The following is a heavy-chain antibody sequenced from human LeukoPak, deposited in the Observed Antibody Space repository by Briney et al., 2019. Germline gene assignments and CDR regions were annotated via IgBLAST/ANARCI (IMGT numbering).Heavy chain of an antibody. D-gene: IGHD2-2*02. J-gene: IGHJ5*02. V-gene: IGHV4-4*07. CDR2: IYTSGST. CDR1: GVSISSYY. Sequence: PSETLSLTCTVSGVSISSYYLTWLRQPAGKGPEWIGRIYTSGSTNYNPSLQSRVTMSVDTSKNQFSLKLSSVTAADTAVYYCARGNSENIRYCSSTSCYKADYTWFDPWGQGTLVTVSS. CDR3: ARGNSENIRYCSSTSCYKADYTWFDP.